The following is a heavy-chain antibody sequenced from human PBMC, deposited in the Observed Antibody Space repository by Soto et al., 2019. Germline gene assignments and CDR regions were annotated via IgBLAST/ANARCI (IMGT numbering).Heavy chain of an antibody. Sequence: ASVKVSCKASGYSFTRFAIHWVRLAPGQGLEWMGWINAGAGGTKYSRSFQGRVTITRDTSATTAYMDLYSLTSEDTAMYFCARERGNSGTYDYWGQGTLVTVSS. CDR2: INAGAGGT. V-gene: IGHV1-3*01. D-gene: IGHD1-1*01. J-gene: IGHJ4*02. CDR1: GYSFTRFA. CDR3: ARERGNSGTYDY.